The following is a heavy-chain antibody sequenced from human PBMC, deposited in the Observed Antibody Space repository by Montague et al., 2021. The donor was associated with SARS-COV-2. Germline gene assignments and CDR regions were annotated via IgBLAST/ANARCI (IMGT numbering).Heavy chain of an antibody. V-gene: IGHV4-59*01. CDR3: ARLAPERHRSVATCSPH. D-gene: IGHD2-2*01. CDR2: THYSGSA. CDR1: GASINTFY. Sequence: SETLSLTCTVSGASINTFYWTWFRQPPGKGLEYIGFTHYSGSANYNPSLKSRVTISVDKSKNQFSLTLTSATAADTAMYFCARLAPERHRSVATCSPHWGQRVLVTVSA. J-gene: IGHJ4*02.